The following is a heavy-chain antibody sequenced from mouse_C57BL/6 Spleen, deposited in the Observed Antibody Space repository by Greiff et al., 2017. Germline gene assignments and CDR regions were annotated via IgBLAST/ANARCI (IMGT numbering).Heavy chain of an antibody. CDR1: GYAFSSSW. D-gene: IGHD2-5*01. Sequence: VQLKESGPELVKPGASVKISCKASGYAFSSSWMNWVKQRPGKGLEWIGRIYPGDGDTNYNGKFKGKATLTADKSSSTAYMQLSSLTSEDSAVYFCARNSNSFAYWGQGTLVTVSA. CDR2: IYPGDGDT. J-gene: IGHJ3*01. V-gene: IGHV1-82*01. CDR3: ARNSNSFAY.